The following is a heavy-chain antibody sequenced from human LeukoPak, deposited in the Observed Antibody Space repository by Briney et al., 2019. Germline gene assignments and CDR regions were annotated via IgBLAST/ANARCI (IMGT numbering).Heavy chain of an antibody. CDR3: AKESGDWAFYFDY. CDR2: ISWDGGST. Sequence: PGGSLRLSCAASGFTVSSNYMSWVRQAPGKGLEWVSLISWDGGSTYYADSVKGRFTISRDNSKNSLYLRMNSLRNEDTALYYCAKESGDWAFYFDYWGQGTLVTVSS. J-gene: IGHJ4*02. V-gene: IGHV3-43*01. CDR1: GFTVSSNY. D-gene: IGHD2-21*02.